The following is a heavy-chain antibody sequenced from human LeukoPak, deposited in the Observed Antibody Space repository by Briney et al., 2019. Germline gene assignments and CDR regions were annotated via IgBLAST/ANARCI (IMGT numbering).Heavy chain of an antibody. J-gene: IGHJ5*02. CDR3: ARVFGLRGWLQFGTGWNWFDP. V-gene: IGHV3-21*04. CDR1: GFTFSSFN. Sequence: GGSLRLSCAASGFTFSSFNMNWVRQAPGKAMEWVSSITSSGTHIFYADSVRGRFTISRDNAKNSLYLQMDSLGPDDTAVYYCARVFGLRGWLQFGTGWNWFDPWGQGTLVTVSS. CDR2: ITSSGTHI. D-gene: IGHD5-24*01.